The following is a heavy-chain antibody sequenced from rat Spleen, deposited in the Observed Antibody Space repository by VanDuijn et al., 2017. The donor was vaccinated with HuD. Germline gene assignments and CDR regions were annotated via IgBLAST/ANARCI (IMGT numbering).Heavy chain of an antibody. CDR2: ISYDGSST. Sequence: EVQLVESGGGLVQPGRSMKLSCAASGFTFSSFAMTWVRQAPTKGLEWVASISYDGSSTYYRDSVKGRFTISRDNAKSTLYLQMDSLRSEDTATYYCARQVSLDYWGQGVMVTVSS. D-gene: IGHD3-8*01. CDR3: ARQVSLDY. CDR1: GFTFSSFA. V-gene: IGHV5-29*01. J-gene: IGHJ2*01.